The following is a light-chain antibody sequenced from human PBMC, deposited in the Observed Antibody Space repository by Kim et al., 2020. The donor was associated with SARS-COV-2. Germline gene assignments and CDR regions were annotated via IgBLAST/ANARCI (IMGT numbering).Light chain of an antibody. V-gene: IGLV3-1*01. CDR2: QNT. J-gene: IGLJ3*02. CDR3: QAWDSSTEV. CDR1: KLGHKY. Sequence: SYELTQPPSVSVSPGQTASITCSGDKLGHKYASWYQQKPGQSPLLVICQNTKRPSGIPERFSGSNSGNTATLTISGTQAVDEADYYCQAWDSSTEVFGGG.